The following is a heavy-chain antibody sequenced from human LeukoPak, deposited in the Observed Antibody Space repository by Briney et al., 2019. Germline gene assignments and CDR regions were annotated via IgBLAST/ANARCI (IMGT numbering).Heavy chain of an antibody. J-gene: IGHJ4*02. V-gene: IGHV3-23*01. Sequence: GGSLRLSCAASGFTFSSYVMSWVRQAPGKGLEWVSDISGSGGSTYYADSVKGRFTISRDNAKNSLYLQMNSLRAEDTAVYYCASSGLLWFGELYYFDYWGQGTLVTVSS. CDR2: ISGSGGST. D-gene: IGHD3-10*01. CDR3: ASSGLLWFGELYYFDY. CDR1: GFTFSSYV.